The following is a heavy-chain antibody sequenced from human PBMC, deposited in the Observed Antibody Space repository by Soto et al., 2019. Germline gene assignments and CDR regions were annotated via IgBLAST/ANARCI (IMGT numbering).Heavy chain of an antibody. Sequence: VQLVESGGGLIQPGGSLRLSCAASGFTVTSFYMSWVRQSPERGLEWVSVVWSGGNTYYADSVKGRFTISRDNSKNTLYLQMNSLRAEDTAVYYCARDRSRRDGLSPNGFDPWGQGTLVTVSA. CDR3: ARDRSRRDGLSPNGFDP. V-gene: IGHV3-53*01. CDR2: VWSGGNT. J-gene: IGHJ5*02. CDR1: GFTVTSFY. D-gene: IGHD4-17*01.